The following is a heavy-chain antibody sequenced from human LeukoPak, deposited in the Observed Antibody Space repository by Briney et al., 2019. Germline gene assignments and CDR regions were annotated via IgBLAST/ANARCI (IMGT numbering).Heavy chain of an antibody. J-gene: IGHJ4*02. V-gene: IGHV1-18*01. Sequence: ASVKVSCKASGGTFSSYAISWVRQAPGQGLEWMGWISAYNGNTNYAQKLQGRVTMTTDTSTSTAYMELRSLRSDDTAVYYCARALSYKQWLGYWGQGTLVTVSS. CDR3: ARALSYKQWLGY. D-gene: IGHD6-19*01. CDR1: GGTFSSYA. CDR2: ISAYNGNT.